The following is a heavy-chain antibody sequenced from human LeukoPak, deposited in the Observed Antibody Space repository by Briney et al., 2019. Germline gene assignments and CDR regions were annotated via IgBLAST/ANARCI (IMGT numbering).Heavy chain of an antibody. CDR1: GYTFTGYC. CDR2: INAGNGNT. J-gene: IGHJ3*02. Sequence: ASVKVSCKASGYTFTGYCMHWVRQAPGQGLEWMGWINAGNGNTKYSQKFQGRVTITRDTSASTAYMELSSLRSEDTAVYYCARDPLGGYCSSTSCYGAFDIWGQGTMVTVSS. D-gene: IGHD2-2*01. V-gene: IGHV1-3*01. CDR3: ARDPLGGYCSSTSCYGAFDI.